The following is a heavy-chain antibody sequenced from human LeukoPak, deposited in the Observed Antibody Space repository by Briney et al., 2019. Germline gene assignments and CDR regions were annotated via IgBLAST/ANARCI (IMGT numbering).Heavy chain of an antibody. CDR1: GASISSYY. J-gene: IGHJ4*02. D-gene: IGHD3-3*01. V-gene: IGHV4-59*01. CDR3: ARVSEWYPSPDMYSTSDYFDY. Sequence: PSETLSLTCTVSGASISSYYCSWIRQPPAKGLELMGYIYNSGSTNNNPSPESRDTISLDTSKNHFSLKLSSVTAADTAVYYCARVSEWYPSPDMYSTSDYFDYWGQGALVTVSS. CDR2: IYNSGST.